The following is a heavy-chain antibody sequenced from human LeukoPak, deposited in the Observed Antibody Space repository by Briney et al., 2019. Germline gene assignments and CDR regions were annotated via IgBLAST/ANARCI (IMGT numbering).Heavy chain of an antibody. Sequence: PSETLSLTCAVYGGSFSGYYWSWIRQPPGKGLEWVGEINHRGSTNYNPSLKSRVTMSVDTSKNQFSLKLSSVTAADTAVYYCARDRGTWNDDGFDYWGQGTLVTVSS. CDR3: ARDRGTWNDDGFDY. V-gene: IGHV4-34*01. J-gene: IGHJ4*02. D-gene: IGHD1-1*01. CDR1: GGSFSGYY. CDR2: INHRGST.